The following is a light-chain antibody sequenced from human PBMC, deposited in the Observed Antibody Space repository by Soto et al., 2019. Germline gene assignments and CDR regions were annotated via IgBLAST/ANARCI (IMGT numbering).Light chain of an antibody. Sequence: DIQMTQSPSFVSASVGDRVTITCRASQAVSTWLAWYQQKPGDAPKLLIYAASTLQSGVPSRFSGSGSGTDFTPTIRSLQPEDFATYYCQQANSFPRTFGGGTKVEIK. V-gene: IGKV1-12*01. CDR3: QQANSFPRT. CDR1: QAVSTW. J-gene: IGKJ4*01. CDR2: AAS.